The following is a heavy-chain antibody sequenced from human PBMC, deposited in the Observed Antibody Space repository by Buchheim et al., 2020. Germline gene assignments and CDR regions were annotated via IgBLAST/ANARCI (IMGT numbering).Heavy chain of an antibody. D-gene: IGHD3-9*01. V-gene: IGHV4-34*01. CDR1: GGSFSGYY. CDR3: ARGGGDDILTGYQRRRKTFDY. CDR2: VNHSGST. J-gene: IGHJ4*02. Sequence: QVQLQQWGAGLLKPSETLSLTCAVYGGSFSGYYWSWIRQPPGKGLEWIGEVNHSGSTNYNPSLKSRVTISVDTSKNKFSLKLSSVTAADTAVYYCARGGGDDILTGYQRRRKTFDYWGQGTL.